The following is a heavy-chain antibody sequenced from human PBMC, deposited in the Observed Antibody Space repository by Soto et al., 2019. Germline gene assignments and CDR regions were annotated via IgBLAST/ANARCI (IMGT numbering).Heavy chain of an antibody. CDR3: ARQFLVGATSHLPLFDY. CDR1: GFTFSDYY. V-gene: IGHV3-11*06. Sequence: GGSLRLSCAASGFTFSDYYMSWIRQAPGKGLEWVSYISSSSSYTNYADSVKGRFTISRDNAKNSLYLQMNSLRAEDTAEYYSARQFLVGATSHLPLFDYWGQGTLVTVSS. J-gene: IGHJ4*02. CDR2: ISSSSSYT. D-gene: IGHD1-26*01.